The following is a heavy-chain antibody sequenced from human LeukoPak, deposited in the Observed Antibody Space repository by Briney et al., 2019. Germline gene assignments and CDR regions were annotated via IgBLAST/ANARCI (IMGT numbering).Heavy chain of an antibody. D-gene: IGHD6-19*01. Sequence: ASVKVSCKASGYTFTSYYMHWVRQAPGQGLEWMGIINPSGGSTSYAKKFQGRVTMTRDMSTSTVYMELSSLRSEDTAVYYCAREVAGTGYFDYWGQGTLVTVS. J-gene: IGHJ4*02. CDR2: INPSGGST. CDR1: GYTFTSYY. V-gene: IGHV1-46*01. CDR3: AREVAGTGYFDY.